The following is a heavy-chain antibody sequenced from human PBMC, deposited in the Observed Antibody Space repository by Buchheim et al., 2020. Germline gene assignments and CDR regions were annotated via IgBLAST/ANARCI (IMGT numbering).Heavy chain of an antibody. J-gene: IGHJ6*02. CDR2: ISSSGSTI. D-gene: IGHD3-3*01. CDR1: GFTFSSYE. V-gene: IGHV3-48*03. CDR3: ARDLRITIFGVVITNYYYGMDV. Sequence: EVQLVESGGGLVQPGGSLRLSCAASGFTFSSYEINWVRQAPGKGLEWVSYISSSGSTIYYADSVKGRFTISRDNAKKSLYLQMNSLRAEETAVYYCARDLRITIFGVVITNYYYGMDVWGQGTT.